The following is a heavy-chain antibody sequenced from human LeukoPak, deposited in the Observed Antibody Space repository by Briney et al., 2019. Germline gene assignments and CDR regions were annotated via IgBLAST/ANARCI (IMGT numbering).Heavy chain of an antibody. J-gene: IGHJ4*02. CDR3: ARARTMVVTGAFDY. CDR1: GESFSGYY. D-gene: IGHD4-23*01. CDR2: INYSGST. Sequence: SETLSLTCAVYGESFSGYYWSWIRQSPGKGLEWIGKINYSGSTSYNPSLESRATISVDTSKNQFSLKLSSVTAADTAVYYCARARTMVVTGAFDYWGQGTLVTVSS. V-gene: IGHV4-34*01.